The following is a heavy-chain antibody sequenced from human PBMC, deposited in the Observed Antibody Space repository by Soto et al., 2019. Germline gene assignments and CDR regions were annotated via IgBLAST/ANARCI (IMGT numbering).Heavy chain of an antibody. D-gene: IGHD2-8*01. CDR1: CGSISGYY. V-gene: IGHV4-59*01. CDR2: IYYSGST. Sequence: SETLSLTCTVSCGSISGYYWSWIRQPPGKGLEYIGYIYYSGSTNYNPSLKSRVTVSVDTSKNQFSLKLTSVTAADTAIYYCARGKDIILMTMDVWGQGTTVTVSS. J-gene: IGHJ6*02. CDR3: ARGKDIILMTMDV.